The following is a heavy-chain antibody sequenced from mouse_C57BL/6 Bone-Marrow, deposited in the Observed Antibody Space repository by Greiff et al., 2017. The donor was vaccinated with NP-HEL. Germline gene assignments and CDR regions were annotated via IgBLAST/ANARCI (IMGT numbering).Heavy chain of an antibody. CDR2: IYPRSGNT. J-gene: IGHJ4*01. V-gene: IGHV1-81*01. CDR1: GYTFTSYG. D-gene: IGHD1-1*01. CDR3: ASPYYYGMGYAMDY. Sequence: VQLQQSGAELARPGASVKLSCKASGYTFTSYGISWVKQRTGQGLEWIGEIYPRSGNTYYNEKFKGKATLTADKSSSTAYMELRSLTSEDSAVYFCASPYYYGMGYAMDYWGQGTSVTVSS.